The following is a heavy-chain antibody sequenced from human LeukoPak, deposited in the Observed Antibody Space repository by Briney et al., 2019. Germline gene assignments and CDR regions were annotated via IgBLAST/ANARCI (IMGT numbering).Heavy chain of an antibody. CDR2: IIPIFGTA. V-gene: IGHV1-69*06. D-gene: IGHD2-15*01. CDR3: ARGDDIVVVVAATLSSY. J-gene: IGHJ4*02. CDR1: GYTFTGYY. Sequence: ASVKVSCKASGYTFTGYYMHWVRQAPGQGLEWMGGIIPIFGTANYAQNFQGRVTITADKFTSTAYMELSRLGSDDTAVYYCARGDDIVVVVAATLSSYWGQGTLVTVSS.